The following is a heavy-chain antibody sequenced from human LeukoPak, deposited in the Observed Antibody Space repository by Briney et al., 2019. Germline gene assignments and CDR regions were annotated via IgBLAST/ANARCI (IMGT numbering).Heavy chain of an antibody. CDR3: ARLAAGSVPFDY. D-gene: IGHD6-13*01. Sequence: PSETLSLTCTVSGGSISSYYWSWIRQPPGKGLEWIGYNYYSGSTNYNPSLKSRVTISVDTSKNQFSLKLSSVTAADTAVYYCARLAAGSVPFDYWGQGTLVTVSS. V-gene: IGHV4-59*01. J-gene: IGHJ4*02. CDR1: GGSISSYY. CDR2: NYYSGST.